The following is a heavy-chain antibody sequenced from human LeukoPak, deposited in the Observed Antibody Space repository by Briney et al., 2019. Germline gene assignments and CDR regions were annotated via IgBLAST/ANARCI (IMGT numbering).Heavy chain of an antibody. D-gene: IGHD3-10*01. Sequence: ASVKVSCKASGYTFTGYYMHWVRQAPGQGLEWMGWINPNSGGTNYAQKFQGRVTMTRDTSISTAYMELSRLRSDDTAVYYCARDPANYYGSGSYPPHFDYWGQGTLVTVSS. CDR2: INPNSGGT. CDR3: ARDPANYYGSGSYPPHFDY. J-gene: IGHJ4*02. V-gene: IGHV1-2*02. CDR1: GYTFTGYY.